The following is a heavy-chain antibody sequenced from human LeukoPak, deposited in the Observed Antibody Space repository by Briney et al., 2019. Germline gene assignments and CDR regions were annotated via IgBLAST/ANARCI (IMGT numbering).Heavy chain of an antibody. J-gene: IGHJ4*02. CDR1: GFTLSSYP. CDR3: AKDDRAYYDSSGYYPH. CDR2: IAYDGSIT. Sequence: GGSLRLSCAASGFTLSSYPMHWVRQAPGKGLEWLAVIAYDGSITLYTDSVKGRFAISRDSSKNTLYLQMNSLRAEDTAVYYCAKDDRAYYDSSGYYPHWGQGTLVTVSS. V-gene: IGHV3-30*09. D-gene: IGHD3-22*01.